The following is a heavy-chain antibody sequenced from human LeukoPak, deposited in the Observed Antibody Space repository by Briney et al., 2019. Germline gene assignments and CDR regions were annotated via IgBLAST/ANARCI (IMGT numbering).Heavy chain of an antibody. J-gene: IGHJ4*02. V-gene: IGHV3-48*01. CDR1: GFTFNSYS. CDR2: ISPSGSTI. D-gene: IGHD3-22*01. Sequence: GGSLRLSCAASGFTFNSYSMNWVRQAPGKGLEWVSYISPSGSTIYYADSVKGRFTISRDNAKNSLSLQMNSLRAEDTAVYYCARDLELVYYDSSGYDYWGQGTLVIVSS. CDR3: ARDLELVYYDSSGYDY.